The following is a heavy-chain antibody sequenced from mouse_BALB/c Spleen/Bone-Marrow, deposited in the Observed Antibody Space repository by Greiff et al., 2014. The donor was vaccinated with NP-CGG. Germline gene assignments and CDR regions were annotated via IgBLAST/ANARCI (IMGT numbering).Heavy chain of an antibody. Sequence: EVQLQESGAELVKPGASVKLSCTASGFNIKDTYKHWVKQRPEQGLEWIGRIDPANGNTKYDPKFQGKATITADTSSNTAYLQLSSLTSEDTAVYYCASYYYGSSLFAYWGQGTLVTVSA. V-gene: IGHV14-3*02. CDR3: ASYYYGSSLFAY. CDR2: IDPANGNT. D-gene: IGHD1-1*01. J-gene: IGHJ3*01. CDR1: GFNIKDTY.